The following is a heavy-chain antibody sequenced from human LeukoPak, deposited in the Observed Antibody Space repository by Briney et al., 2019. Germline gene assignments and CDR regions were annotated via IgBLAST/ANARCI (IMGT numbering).Heavy chain of an antibody. CDR2: INHSGST. Sequence: SETLSLTCAVYGGSFSGYYWSWIRQPPGKGLEWIGEINHSGSTYYNPSLKSRVTISVDTSKNQFSLKLSSVTAADTAVYYCARSLRDYYGSGSYDYWGQGTLVTVSS. CDR1: GGSFSGYY. V-gene: IGHV4-34*09. J-gene: IGHJ4*02. CDR3: ARSLRDYYGSGSYDY. D-gene: IGHD3-10*01.